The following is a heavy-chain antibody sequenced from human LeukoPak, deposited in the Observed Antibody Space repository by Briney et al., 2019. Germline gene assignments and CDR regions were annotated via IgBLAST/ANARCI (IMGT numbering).Heavy chain of an antibody. J-gene: IGHJ1*01. CDR1: GYSFTSYW. V-gene: IGHV5-51*01. Sequence: GESLKISCKGSGYSFTSYWIGWVRQMPGKGLEWMGIIYPGDSDTRYSPSLQGQVTISADKSISTAYLQWSSLKASDTAMYYCARRLFTVTTALDSWDFQHWGQGTLVTVSS. CDR2: IYPGDSDT. CDR3: ARRLFTVTTALDSWDFQH. D-gene: IGHD4-17*01.